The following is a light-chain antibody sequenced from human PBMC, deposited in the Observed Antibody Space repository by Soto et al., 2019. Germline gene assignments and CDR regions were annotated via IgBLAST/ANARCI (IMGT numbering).Light chain of an antibody. Sequence: IPITQSPSTLSASVGDTVTITCRASESIYSWLAWYKQIPGKAPQLLIYKTSTLQSGVPSRFSGSGSGAEYTLTISTLQPDDFATYYCQEYNTNSRTFGQVTRVENK. CDR2: KTS. V-gene: IGKV1-5*03. CDR1: ESIYSW. J-gene: IGKJ1*01. CDR3: QEYNTNSRT.